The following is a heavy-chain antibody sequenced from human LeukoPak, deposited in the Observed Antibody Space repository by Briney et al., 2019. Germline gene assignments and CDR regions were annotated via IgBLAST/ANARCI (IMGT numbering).Heavy chain of an antibody. CDR1: GFTFSSYS. CDR2: ISSSSSYI. D-gene: IGHD3-3*01. CDR3: ARDRRGYDFWSGYDY. Sequence: GGSLRLSCAASGFTFSSYSMNWVRQAPGKGLEWVSSISSSSSYIYYADSVKGRFTISRDNAKNSLYLQMNSLRAEDTAVYYCARDRRGYDFWSGYDYWGQGTLSPSPQ. V-gene: IGHV3-21*01. J-gene: IGHJ4*02.